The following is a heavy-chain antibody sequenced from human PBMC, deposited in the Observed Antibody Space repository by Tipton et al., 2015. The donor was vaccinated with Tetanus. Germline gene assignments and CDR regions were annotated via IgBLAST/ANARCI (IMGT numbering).Heavy chain of an antibody. CDR3: ARDGLYYGSGSYYRAF. CDR2: ISIRSSYK. CDR1: GFAFSSYT. D-gene: IGHD3-10*01. J-gene: IGHJ4*02. V-gene: IGHV3-21*01. Sequence: SLRLSCAASGFAFSSYTLNWVRQAPGKGLEWVSSISIRSSYKYYADSVKGRFTISRDNSKDTLYLQMNSLRPEDTAVYYCARDGLYYGSGSYYRAFWGQGTLVTVSP.